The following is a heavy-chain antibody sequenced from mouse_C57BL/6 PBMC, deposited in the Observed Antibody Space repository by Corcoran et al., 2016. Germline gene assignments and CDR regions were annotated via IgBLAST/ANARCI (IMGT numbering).Heavy chain of an antibody. CDR2: INTYSGVP. V-gene: IGHV9-3*01. Sequence: QIQLVQSGPELKKPGETVKISCKASGYTFTTYGMSWVKQAPGKGLKWMGWINTYSGVPTYADDFKGRFAFSLETSASTAYLQINNLKNEDTATYFCARFRWLLLDWYFDVWGTGTTVTVSS. J-gene: IGHJ1*03. CDR3: ARFRWLLLDWYFDV. D-gene: IGHD2-3*01. CDR1: GYTFTTYG.